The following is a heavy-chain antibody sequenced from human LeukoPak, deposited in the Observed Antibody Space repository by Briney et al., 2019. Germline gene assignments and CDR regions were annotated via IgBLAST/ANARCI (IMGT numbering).Heavy chain of an antibody. V-gene: IGHV3-30-3*01. Sequence: PGGSLRLSCAASGFTFSSYAMHWVRQAPGKGLEWVAVISYDGSNKYYADSVKGRFTISRDNSKNTLYLQMNSLRAEDTAVYYCARCYYYYGTDVWGQGTTVTVSS. CDR2: ISYDGSNK. J-gene: IGHJ6*02. CDR3: ARCYYYYGTDV. CDR1: GFTFSSYA.